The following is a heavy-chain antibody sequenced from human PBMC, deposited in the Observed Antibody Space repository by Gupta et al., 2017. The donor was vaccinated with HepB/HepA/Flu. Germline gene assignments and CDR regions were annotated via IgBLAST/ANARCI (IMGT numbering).Heavy chain of an antibody. J-gene: IGHJ4*02. CDR3: ARGSSSSSALFDY. Sequence: EVQLVESGGGLVKPGGSLRLSCAASGFTFSSYSMNWVRQAPGKGLGWVSSISSSSSYIYYADSVKGRFTISRDNAKNSLYLQMNSLRAEDTAVYYCARGSSSSSALFDYWGQGTRVTVAS. CDR1: GFTFSSYS. V-gene: IGHV3-21*01. CDR2: ISSSSSYI. D-gene: IGHD6-6*01.